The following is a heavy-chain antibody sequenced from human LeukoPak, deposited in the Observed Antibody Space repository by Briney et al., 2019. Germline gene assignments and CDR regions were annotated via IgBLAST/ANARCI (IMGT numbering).Heavy chain of an antibody. CDR3: ARDVYPGYGDSDAFDI. Sequence: GGSLRLSCAASGFTFSSYAMHWVRQAPGKGLEWVAVISYDGSNKYYADSVKGRFTISRDNSKNTLYLQMNSLRAEDTAVYYCARDVYPGYGDSDAFDIWGQGTMVTVSS. J-gene: IGHJ3*02. CDR1: GFTFSSYA. D-gene: IGHD4-17*01. CDR2: ISYDGSNK. V-gene: IGHV3-30-3*01.